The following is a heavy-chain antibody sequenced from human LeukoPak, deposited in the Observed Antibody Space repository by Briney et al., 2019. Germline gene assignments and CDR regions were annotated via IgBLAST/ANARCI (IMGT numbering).Heavy chain of an antibody. CDR1: GESFSGYY. J-gene: IGHJ5*02. Sequence: SEALSLTCAVDGESFSGYYSSRSRQPPGKGLEWIGEINHSGSTNYNPSLKSRVSISVDTSKSQFSLNVRSVTAADTAVYYCARSIYYDYRRRKRNWFDHWGQGTLVTVSS. V-gene: IGHV4-34*01. D-gene: IGHD3-16*01. CDR3: ARSIYYDYRRRKRNWFDH. CDR2: INHSGST.